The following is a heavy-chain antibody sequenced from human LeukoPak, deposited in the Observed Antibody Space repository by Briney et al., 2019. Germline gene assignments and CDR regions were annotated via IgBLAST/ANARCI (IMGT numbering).Heavy chain of an antibody. V-gene: IGHV3-74*01. J-gene: IGHJ4*02. CDR1: GFTFSSYW. Sequence: TGGSLRLSCAASGFTFSSYWMHWVRQTPGKGLVWVSRINNDGSLTNYADSVKGRFTISRDNAKNSLYLQMNSLRAADTAVYYCAQNFYDSSGLYFDYWGQGTLVTVSS. D-gene: IGHD3-22*01. CDR3: AQNFYDSSGLYFDY. CDR2: INNDGSLT.